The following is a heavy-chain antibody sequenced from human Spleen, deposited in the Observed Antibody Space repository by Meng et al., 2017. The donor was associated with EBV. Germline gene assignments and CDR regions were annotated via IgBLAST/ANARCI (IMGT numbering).Heavy chain of an antibody. Sequence: QVQLQEAGPGLMKPSGPLSLTCTISGGSISSYYWSWIRQPPGKGLEWIGYIYYSGSTDFNPSLRSRVTMSVDTSKNQLSLRLTSVTAADTTVYYCARDWGRVFDYWGQGTLVTVSS. J-gene: IGHJ4*02. D-gene: IGHD3-16*01. CDR2: IYYSGST. CDR3: ARDWGRVFDY. V-gene: IGHV4-59*01. CDR1: GGSISSYY.